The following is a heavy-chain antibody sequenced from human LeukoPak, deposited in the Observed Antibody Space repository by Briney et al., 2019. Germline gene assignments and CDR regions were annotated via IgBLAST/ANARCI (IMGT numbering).Heavy chain of an antibody. CDR3: ARHRGYVGAFDV. D-gene: IGHD3-22*01. J-gene: IGHJ3*01. CDR2: IYYSGST. V-gene: IGHV4-59*08. CDR1: GGSLRGYY. Sequence: SETLSLTCTVSGGSLRGYYWSWIRQPPGKGLEWVGFIYYSGSTSYNPSLKSRVTISVDTSKNQFSLNLSSVTAAETAVYYCARHRGYVGAFDVWGRGTMVTVSS.